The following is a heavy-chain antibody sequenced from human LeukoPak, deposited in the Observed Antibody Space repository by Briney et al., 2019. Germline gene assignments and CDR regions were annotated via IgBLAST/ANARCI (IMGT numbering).Heavy chain of an antibody. CDR2: INHSGST. J-gene: IGHJ5*02. CDR3: AREPLWGNWFDP. D-gene: IGHD1-26*01. V-gene: IGHV4-34*01. CDR1: GGSFSSYY. Sequence: PSETLSLTCAVYGGSFSSYYWSWLRQPPGKGLEWIGEINHSGSTNYNPSLKSRVTISVDTSKNQFSLKLSSVTAADTAVYYCAREPLWGNWFDPWGQGTLVTVSS.